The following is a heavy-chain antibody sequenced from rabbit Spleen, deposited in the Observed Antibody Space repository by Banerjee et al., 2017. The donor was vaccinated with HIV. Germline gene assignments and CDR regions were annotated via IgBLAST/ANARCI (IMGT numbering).Heavy chain of an antibody. D-gene: IGHD4-1*01. V-gene: IGHV1S40*01. Sequence: QSLEESGGDLVKPGGTLTLTCTASGFSFSSSYWICWVRQAPGKGLEWIACIDAGSKGSTYYASWAKGRFTISKTSSTTVTLQMTSLTAADMATYFCARDGSGWGANFNLWGPGTLVTVS. CDR3: ARDGSGWGANFNL. J-gene: IGHJ4*01. CDR2: IDAGSKGST. CDR1: GFSFSSSYW.